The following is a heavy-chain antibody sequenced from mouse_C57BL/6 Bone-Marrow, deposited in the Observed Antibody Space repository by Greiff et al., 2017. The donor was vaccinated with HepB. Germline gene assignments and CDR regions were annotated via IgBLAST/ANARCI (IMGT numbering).Heavy chain of an antibody. CDR2: INPSSGYT. D-gene: IGHD1-1*01. J-gene: IGHJ3*01. Sequence: QVQLQQSGAELAKPGASVKLSCKASGYTFTSYWMPWVKQRPGQGLEWIGYINPSSGYTKYNQKFKDKATLTADKSSSTAYMQLSSLTSEDSAVYYCARSILITTVPAWFAYWGQGTLVTVSA. V-gene: IGHV1-7*01. CDR1: GYTFTSYW. CDR3: ARSILITTVPAWFAY.